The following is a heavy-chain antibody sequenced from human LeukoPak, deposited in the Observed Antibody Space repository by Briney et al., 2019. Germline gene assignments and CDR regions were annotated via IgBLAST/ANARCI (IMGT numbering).Heavy chain of an antibody. V-gene: IGHV3-20*04. J-gene: IGHJ4*02. D-gene: IGHD3-3*01. Sequence: GGSLRLSCAASGFTFDDYGMSWVRQAPGKGLEWVSGINWNGGSTGYAGSVKGRFTISRDNANNSLYLQMKSLRVEDTALYYCAREGYSDFWSGYRAPFDYWGQGTLVRVSS. CDR2: INWNGGST. CDR1: GFTFDDYG. CDR3: AREGYSDFWSGYRAPFDY.